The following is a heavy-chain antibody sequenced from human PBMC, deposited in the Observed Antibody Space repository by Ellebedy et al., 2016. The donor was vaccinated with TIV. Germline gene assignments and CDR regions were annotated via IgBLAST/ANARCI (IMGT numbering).Heavy chain of an antibody. J-gene: IGHJ4*02. CDR1: GFTFSTYA. CDR2: ISGSGGST. CDR3: AKDLRLLPAKQFDY. Sequence: PGGSLRLSCAASGFTFSTYAMTWVRQAPGKGLEWVSAISGSGGSTYYADSVKGRFTISRDNSKNTLYLQMNSLRAEDTAVYYCAKDLRLLPAKQFDYWGQGTLVTVSS. D-gene: IGHD1-26*01. V-gene: IGHV3-23*01.